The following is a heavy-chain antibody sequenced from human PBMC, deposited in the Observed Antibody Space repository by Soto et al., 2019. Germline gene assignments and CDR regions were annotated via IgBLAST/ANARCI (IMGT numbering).Heavy chain of an antibody. D-gene: IGHD2-15*01. CDR1: GGTFSSYA. CDR3: ARDSRKCSGGSCYGDYYYYYGMDV. V-gene: IGHV1-69*13. J-gene: IGHJ6*02. CDR2: IIPIFGTA. Sequence: ASVEVSCKXSGGTFSSYAISWVRQAPGQGLEWMGGIIPIFGTANYAQKFQGRVTITADESTSTAYMELSSLRSEDTAVYYCARDSRKCSGGSCYGDYYYYYGMDVWGQGTTVTVSS.